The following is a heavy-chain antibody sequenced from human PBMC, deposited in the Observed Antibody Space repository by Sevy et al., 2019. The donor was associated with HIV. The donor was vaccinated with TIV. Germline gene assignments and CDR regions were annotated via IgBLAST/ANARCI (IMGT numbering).Heavy chain of an antibody. CDR1: GHTLTELP. V-gene: IGHV1-24*01. CDR2: FDPEDGER. Sequence: ASVKVSCKFSGHTLTELPIHWVRQAHGKRLEWMGRFDPEDGERIYAQKFQGRVTMTEDTSTDTAYMELSSLRSEDTALYYCASTREYYSDNSGYFDYWGQGTLVTVSS. D-gene: IGHD3-22*01. CDR3: ASTREYYSDNSGYFDY. J-gene: IGHJ4*02.